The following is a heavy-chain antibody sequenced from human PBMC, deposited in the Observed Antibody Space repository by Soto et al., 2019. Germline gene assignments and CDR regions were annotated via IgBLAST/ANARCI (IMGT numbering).Heavy chain of an antibody. D-gene: IGHD3-9*01. CDR3: AHDILTGPSTRFDP. CDR2: IYWDDDK. J-gene: IGHJ5*02. V-gene: IGHV2-5*02. Sequence: QITLKESGPTLVKPTQTLTLTCTFSGFSLSPSGVGVGWIRQPPGKTLEWLALIYWDDDKRYSTSRKSSLTITKDTSKNHVVITMTNMDPGDTATYYCAHDILTGPSTRFDPWGQGTLVTVAS. CDR1: GFSLSPSGVG.